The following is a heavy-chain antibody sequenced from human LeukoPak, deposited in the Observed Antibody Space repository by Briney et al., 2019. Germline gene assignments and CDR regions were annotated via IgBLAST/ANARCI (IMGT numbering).Heavy chain of an antibody. CDR2: IRYDGSNK. Sequence: PGGSLRLSCAASGFTFSSYGMHWVRQAPGKGLEWVAFIRYDGSNKYYADSVKGRFTISRDNSKNTLYLQMNSLRAEDTAVYYCARDRDGYNYFDYWGQGTLVTVSS. V-gene: IGHV3-30*02. J-gene: IGHJ4*02. CDR1: GFTFSSYG. D-gene: IGHD5-24*01. CDR3: ARDRDGYNYFDY.